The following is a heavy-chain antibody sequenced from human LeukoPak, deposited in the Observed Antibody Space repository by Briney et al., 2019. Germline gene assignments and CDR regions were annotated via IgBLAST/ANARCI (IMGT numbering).Heavy chain of an antibody. CDR2: IWFDGSNK. V-gene: IGHV3-33*01. Sequence: GGSLRLSCAASGFTFSSYGMHWVRQAPGKGLEWVALIWFDGSNKYYADSVKGRFTISRVNSKNTLYLQMKSLRAEDTAVYYCARVAVAGNLNNWFDPWGQGTLVTVSS. D-gene: IGHD6-19*01. CDR3: ARVAVAGNLNNWFDP. J-gene: IGHJ5*02. CDR1: GFTFSSYG.